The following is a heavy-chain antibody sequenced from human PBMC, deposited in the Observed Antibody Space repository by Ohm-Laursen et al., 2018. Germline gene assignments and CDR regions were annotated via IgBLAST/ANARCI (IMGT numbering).Heavy chain of an antibody. CDR1: GGSISSYY. V-gene: IGHV4-4*07. CDR2: IYTSGST. D-gene: IGHD3-22*01. J-gene: IGHJ4*02. CDR3: ASIDYYDSSGYYNY. Sequence: SQTLSLTCTVSGGSISSYYWSWIRQPAGKGLEWIGRIYTSGSTNYNPSLKSRVTMSVDTSKNQFSRKLSSVTAADTAVYYCASIDYYDSSGYYNYWGQGTLVTVSS.